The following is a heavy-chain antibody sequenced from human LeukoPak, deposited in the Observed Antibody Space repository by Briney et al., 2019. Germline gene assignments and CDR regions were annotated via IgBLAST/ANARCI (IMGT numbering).Heavy chain of an antibody. D-gene: IGHD6-19*01. CDR3: ARDRSGWAFDY. Sequence: PGGSLRLSCAASGFTFSSYSMNWVRQAPGKGLEWVSSISSSSSYIYYEDSVKGRFTISRDNAKNSLYLQMNSLRAEDTAVYYCARDRSGWAFDYWGQGTLVTVSS. CDR1: GFTFSSYS. J-gene: IGHJ4*02. CDR2: ISSSSSYI. V-gene: IGHV3-21*01.